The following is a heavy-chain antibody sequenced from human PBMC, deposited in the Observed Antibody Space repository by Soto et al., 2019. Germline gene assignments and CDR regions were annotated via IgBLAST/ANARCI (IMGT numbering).Heavy chain of an antibody. V-gene: IGHV1-18*04. CDR2: ISAFNGDT. CDR3: AREAGWQRMVPYD. Sequence: QVQLVQSGTEVKKPGASVNVSCKAFGYTFTSYGFSWVRQVPGQGLEWLGWISAFNGDTQYLQTMKGRLTVTTDTATTTVHMELRSLTPADTAVYYCAREAGWQRMVPYDWGQGTLVTVS. CDR1: GYTFTSYG. D-gene: IGHD6-25*01. J-gene: IGHJ4*02.